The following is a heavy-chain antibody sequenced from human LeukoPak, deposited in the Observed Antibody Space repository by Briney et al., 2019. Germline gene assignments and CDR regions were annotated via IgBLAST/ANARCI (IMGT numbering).Heavy chain of an antibody. J-gene: IGHJ4*02. CDR1: GFTFSSYE. V-gene: IGHV3-48*03. CDR2: ISSSGSTI. CDR3: ARDSYSSSWYWDY. Sequence: SGGSLRLSCAASGFTFSSYEMNWVRQAPGKGLEWVSYISSSGSTIYYADSVKGRFTISRDNAKNSLYLQMNGLRAEDTAVYYCARDSYSSSWYWDYWGQGTLVTVSS. D-gene: IGHD6-13*01.